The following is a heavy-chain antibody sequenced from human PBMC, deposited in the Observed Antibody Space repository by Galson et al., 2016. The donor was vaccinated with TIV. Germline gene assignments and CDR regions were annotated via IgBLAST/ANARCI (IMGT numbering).Heavy chain of an antibody. CDR2: TYYRSKWYN. CDR3: ARATPSVFGVVMTLDY. CDR1: GDSVSSNSAA. J-gene: IGHJ4*02. D-gene: IGHD3-3*01. V-gene: IGHV6-1*01. Sequence: AISGDSVSSNSAAWNWIRQSPSRGLAWLGRTYYRSKWYNDYALSVKSRITINPDTSKNQVSLQLHSVTPEDTAVYYCARATPSVFGVVMTLDYWGQGTLVTVSS.